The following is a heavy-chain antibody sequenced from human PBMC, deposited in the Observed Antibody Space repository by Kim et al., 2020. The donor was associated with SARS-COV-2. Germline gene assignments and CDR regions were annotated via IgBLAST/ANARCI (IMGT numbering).Heavy chain of an antibody. V-gene: IGHV3-74*01. CDR3: ARESTSYGADY. CDR1: GFTFSNYW. J-gene: IGHJ4*02. CDR2: INRDGTST. Sequence: GGSLRLSCAASGFTFSNYWMHWVRQAPGKGLVWVSRINRDGTSTSDADFVKGRFTISRDNAKNTLSLQMNSLRAEDTAVYYCARESTSYGADYWGQGTL. D-gene: IGHD3-16*01.